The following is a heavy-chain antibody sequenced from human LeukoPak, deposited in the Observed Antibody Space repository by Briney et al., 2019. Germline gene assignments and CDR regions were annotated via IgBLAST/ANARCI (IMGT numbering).Heavy chain of an antibody. Sequence: GGSLRLSCAASGFTFSAYSMNWVRQAPGKGLEWVSYISGTGSTIYYADSVKGRFTISRDNAKNSLYLQMNSLRDEDTAVYYCARDIYGGHDYWGQGTLLTVSS. CDR3: ARDIYGGHDY. J-gene: IGHJ4*02. V-gene: IGHV3-48*02. D-gene: IGHD2-21*01. CDR1: GFTFSAYS. CDR2: ISGTGSTI.